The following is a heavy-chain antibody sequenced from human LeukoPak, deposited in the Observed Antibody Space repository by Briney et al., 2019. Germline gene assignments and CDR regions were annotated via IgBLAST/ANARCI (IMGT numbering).Heavy chain of an antibody. CDR2: ISSGSSTV. J-gene: IGHJ4*02. CDR1: GFTFSSYN. Sequence: GGSLRLSCAASGFTFSSYNMNWVRQAPGKGLEWVSYISSGSSTVYYADSVKGRFSISRDNAKNSLYLQMNGLRAEDTAVYYCAKDPGVVPAHYFDYWGQGTLVTVSS. CDR3: AKDPGVVPAHYFDY. D-gene: IGHD2-2*01. V-gene: IGHV3-48*01.